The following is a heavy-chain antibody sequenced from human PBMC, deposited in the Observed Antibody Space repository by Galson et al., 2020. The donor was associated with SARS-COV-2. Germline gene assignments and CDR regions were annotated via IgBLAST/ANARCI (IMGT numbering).Heavy chain of an antibody. CDR1: GFTFSSYA. CDR3: ARDDHVRLSLDY. CDR2: ISYDGSNK. Sequence: GGSLRLSCAASGFTFSSYAMHWVRQAPGKGLEWVAVISYDGSNKYYADSVKGRFTISRDNSKNTLYLQMNSLRAEDTAVYYCARDDHVRLSLDYWGQGTLVTVSS. V-gene: IGHV3-30*04. J-gene: IGHJ4*02. D-gene: IGHD3-16*01.